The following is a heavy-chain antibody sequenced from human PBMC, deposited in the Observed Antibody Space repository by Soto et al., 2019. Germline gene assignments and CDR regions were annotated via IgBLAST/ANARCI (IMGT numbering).Heavy chain of an antibody. V-gene: IGHV3-23*01. CDR2: ISGGSGTI. J-gene: IGHJ3*01. CDR1: GFTFSSYG. CDR3: AKRAGYSSGAFDV. Sequence: PGGSLRLSCAASGFTFSSYGMHWVRQAPGKGLEWVSAISGGSGTIYYADSVKGRFTISRDNSKSTLYLQMNSLRAEDTAVYFCAKRAGYSSGAFDVRGQGTVVTVS. D-gene: IGHD6-19*01.